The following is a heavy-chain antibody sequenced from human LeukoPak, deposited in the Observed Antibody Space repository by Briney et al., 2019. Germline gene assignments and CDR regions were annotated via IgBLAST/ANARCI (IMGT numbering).Heavy chain of an antibody. Sequence: GGSLRLSCAASGFTFSLYGMHWVRQAPGKGLEWVALISNDGSKTYYADSVKGRFTISRDNSKNTVYLQVSSLRADDTAVYYCAKDSSGANFFGDFDYWGQGTLVTVSS. V-gene: IGHV3-33*06. CDR2: ISNDGSKT. CDR3: AKDSSGANFFGDFDY. J-gene: IGHJ4*02. CDR1: GFTFSLYG. D-gene: IGHD3-10*01.